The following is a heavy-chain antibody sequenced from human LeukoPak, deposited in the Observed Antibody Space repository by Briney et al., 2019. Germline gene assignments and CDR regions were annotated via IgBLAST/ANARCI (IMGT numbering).Heavy chain of an antibody. J-gene: IGHJ6*01. CDR3: ASVPGSYDGMDV. V-gene: IGHV1-46*01. CDR2: INPSGGST. D-gene: IGHD3-10*01. CDR1: GYTFTSYY. Sequence: EASVKVSCKASGYTFTSYYMHWVRQPPGQGLEWMGIINPSGGSTSYAQKFQGRVTMTRDTSTSTVYMELSSLRSEDTTVYYCASVPGSYDGMDVWGQGATVTVSS.